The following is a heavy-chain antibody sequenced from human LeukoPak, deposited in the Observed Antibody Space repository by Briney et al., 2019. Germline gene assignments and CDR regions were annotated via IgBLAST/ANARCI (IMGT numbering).Heavy chain of an antibody. CDR1: GGSISSGSYY. Sequence: SQTLSLTCTVSGGSISSGSYYWSWIRQPAGKGLEWIGSIYYSGSTYYNPSLKSRVTISVDRSKNQFSLKLSSVTVADTAVYYCARGPYYYMDVWGKGTTVTVSS. V-gene: IGHV4-39*07. J-gene: IGHJ6*03. CDR3: ARGPYYYMDV. CDR2: IYYSGST.